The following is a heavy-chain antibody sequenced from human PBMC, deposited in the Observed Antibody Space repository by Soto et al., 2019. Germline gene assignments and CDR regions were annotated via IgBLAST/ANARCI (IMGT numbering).Heavy chain of an antibody. CDR3: MRQLGVDADNWFHP. J-gene: IGHJ5*02. V-gene: IGHV5-51*01. CDR1: GYTFTSYW. Sequence: VESLTICCVDSGYTFTSYWIVWVLQMPGKGLEWTGIIYPGDSYTRYSPSFRGQVTISADKSISTAYLQWSSLKASDTAMYYCMRQLGVDADNWFHPWGQGTMVTVSS. CDR2: IYPGDSYT. D-gene: IGHD2-8*01.